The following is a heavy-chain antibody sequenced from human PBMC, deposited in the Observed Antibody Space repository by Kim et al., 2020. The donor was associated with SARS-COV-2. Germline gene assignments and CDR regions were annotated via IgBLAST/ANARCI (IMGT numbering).Heavy chain of an antibody. Sequence: SETLSLTCAVYGGSFSGYYWSWIRQPPGKGLEWIGEINHSGSTNYNPSLKSRVTISVDTSKNQFSLKLSSVTAADTAVYYCASSPWGPIFDYWGQGTLVT. V-gene: IGHV4-34*01. J-gene: IGHJ4*02. CDR2: INHSGST. CDR3: ASSPWGPIFDY. CDR1: GGSFSGYY. D-gene: IGHD3-16*01.